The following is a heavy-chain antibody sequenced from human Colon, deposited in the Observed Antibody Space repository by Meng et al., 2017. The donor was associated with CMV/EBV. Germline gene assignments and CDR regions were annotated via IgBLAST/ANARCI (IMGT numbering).Heavy chain of an antibody. Sequence: ASVKVSCKAAGYTFTSYDINWVRQATGQGIEWMGWMNPNSGNTGYAQKFQGRVTMTRNTSISTAYMELSSLRSEDTSVYYCASSYYYDSSGYYDAGPPRDYYYGMDVWGQGTTVTVSS. V-gene: IGHV1-8*01. D-gene: IGHD3-22*01. CDR2: MNPNSGNT. CDR3: ASSYYYDSSGYYDAGPPRDYYYGMDV. CDR1: GYTFTSYD. J-gene: IGHJ6*02.